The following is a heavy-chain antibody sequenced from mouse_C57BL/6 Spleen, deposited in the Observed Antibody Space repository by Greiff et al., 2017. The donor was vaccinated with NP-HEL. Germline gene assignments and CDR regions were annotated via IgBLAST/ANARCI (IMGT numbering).Heavy chain of an antibody. J-gene: IGHJ4*01. Sequence: ESGPGLVKPSQSLSLTCSVTGYSITSGYYWNWIRQFPGNNLEWMGYISYDGSNNYNPSLKNRISITRDTSKNQFFLKLNSVTTEDTATYYCARDMITTVVASYYYAMDYWGQGTSVTVSS. CDR3: ARDMITTVVASYYYAMDY. CDR1: GYSITSGYY. V-gene: IGHV3-6*01. CDR2: ISYDGSN. D-gene: IGHD1-1*01.